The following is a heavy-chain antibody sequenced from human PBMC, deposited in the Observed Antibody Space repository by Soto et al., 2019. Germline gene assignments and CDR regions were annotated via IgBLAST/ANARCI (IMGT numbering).Heavy chain of an antibody. J-gene: IGHJ4*02. V-gene: IGHV3-48*02. D-gene: IGHD2-15*01. CDR1: GFTFSSYS. CDR2: ISSSSSTI. CDR3: ASTSVVVVAATGDGEDY. Sequence: PGGSLRLSCAASGFTFSSYSMNWVRQAPGKGLEWVSYISSSSSTIYYADSVKGRFTISRDNAKNSLYLQMNSLRDEDTAVYYCASTSVVVVAATGDGEDYWGQGTLVTVSS.